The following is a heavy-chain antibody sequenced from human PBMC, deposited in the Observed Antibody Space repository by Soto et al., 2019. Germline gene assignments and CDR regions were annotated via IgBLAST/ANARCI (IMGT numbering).Heavy chain of an antibody. Sequence: EVQLVESGGGSVQPGRSLRLSCAASGFSVDDYGMHWVRQGPGKGLEWVSGIIWNSGDIYYADSVKGRFTISRDNAKRSLYLQMNSLRTEDTALYYCAKDNDLDRDGPFDYWGQGILVTVSS. V-gene: IGHV3-9*01. CDR3: AKDNDLDRDGPFDY. J-gene: IGHJ4*02. CDR1: GFSVDDYG. CDR2: IIWNSGDI. D-gene: IGHD2-2*03.